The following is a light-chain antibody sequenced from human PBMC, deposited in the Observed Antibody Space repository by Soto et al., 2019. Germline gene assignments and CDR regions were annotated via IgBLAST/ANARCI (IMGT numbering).Light chain of an antibody. CDR3: HQYGDSPT. CDR2: DAS. Sequence: EIVLTQSPGTLSLSPGERATLSCRASQSISSNYVAWYQQKPGQAPRLLIYDASSRATGIPNRFSGSGSGTDFTLTISRLEPEASAVFYCHQYGDSPTFGQGTKVDIK. CDR1: QSISSNY. V-gene: IGKV3-20*01. J-gene: IGKJ1*01.